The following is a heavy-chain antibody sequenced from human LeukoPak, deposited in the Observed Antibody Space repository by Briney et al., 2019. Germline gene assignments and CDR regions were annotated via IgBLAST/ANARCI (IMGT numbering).Heavy chain of an antibody. Sequence: PSETLSLTCTVSGGSISGYYWSWIRQPPGKGLEWIAYIYYSGSTNYNPSLKSRVTISVDTSKNQFSLKVHSVTAADTAVYYCARSSTWDYFDYWGQGTLVTVSS. CDR3: ARSSTWDYFDY. CDR2: IYYSGST. J-gene: IGHJ4*02. CDR1: GGSISGYY. V-gene: IGHV4-59*01. D-gene: IGHD6-13*01.